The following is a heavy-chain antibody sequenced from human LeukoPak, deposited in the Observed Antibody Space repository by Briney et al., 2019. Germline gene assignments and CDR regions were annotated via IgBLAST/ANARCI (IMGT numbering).Heavy chain of an antibody. V-gene: IGHV3-7*02. CDR2: IKQDGSEK. J-gene: IGHJ4*02. Sequence: GGSLRLSCAASGFTFSSYWMSWVRQAPGKGLEWVANIKQDGSEKYYVDSVKGRFTISRDNAKNSLYLQMNSLRAEDTAVYYCASYYSSGLAVGDYWGQGTLVTVSS. D-gene: IGHD6-19*01. CDR1: GFTFSSYW. CDR3: ASYYSSGLAVGDY.